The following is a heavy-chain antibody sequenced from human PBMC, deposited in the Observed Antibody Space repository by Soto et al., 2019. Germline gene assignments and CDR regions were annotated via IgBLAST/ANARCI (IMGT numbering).Heavy chain of an antibody. CDR2: IFHSGST. D-gene: IGHD3-16*01. V-gene: IGHV4-4*02. CDR3: ASRIYGDWYFDL. CDR1: GASISSTNW. Sequence: QVQLQESSPGLLKPSGTLSLTCGVSGASISSTNWWSWVRQPPGKGLEWIGEIFHSGSTNSNPSLKSRVTISLDTSKNQFTLKLSSVTAADMAVYYCASRIYGDWYFDLWGRGTLVTVSS. J-gene: IGHJ2*01.